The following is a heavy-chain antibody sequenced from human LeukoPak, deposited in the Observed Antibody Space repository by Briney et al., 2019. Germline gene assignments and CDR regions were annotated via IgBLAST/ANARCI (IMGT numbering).Heavy chain of an antibody. J-gene: IGHJ4*02. CDR3: GRDRSTGAFDY. D-gene: IGHD1-1*01. CDR1: GFTFSNYY. Sequence: GGSLRLSCAASGFTFSNYYMSWIRQAPGKGLEWVSYISSSSSYTNYADSVKGRFTISRDNAKNSLYLQMNSLRAEDTAVYYCGRDRSTGAFDYWGQGTLVTVSS. CDR2: ISSSSSYT. V-gene: IGHV3-11*06.